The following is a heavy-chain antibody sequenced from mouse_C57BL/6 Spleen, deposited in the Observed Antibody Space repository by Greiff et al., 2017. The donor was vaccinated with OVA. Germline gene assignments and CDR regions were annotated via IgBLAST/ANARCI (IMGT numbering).Heavy chain of an antibody. J-gene: IGHJ4*01. CDR1: GYTFTDYY. D-gene: IGHD3-2*02. CDR3: AQYSSGYAMDY. V-gene: IGHV1-26*01. CDR2: INPNNGGT. Sequence: EVQLQQSGPELVKPGASVKISCKASGYTFTDYYMNWVKQSHGKSLEWIGDINPNNGGTSYNQKFKGKSTLTVDKSSSTAYMELRSLTSEDSAVYYCAQYSSGYAMDYWGQGTSVTVSS.